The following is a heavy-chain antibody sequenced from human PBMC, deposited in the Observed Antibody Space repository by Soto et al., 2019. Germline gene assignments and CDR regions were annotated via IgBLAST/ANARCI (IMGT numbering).Heavy chain of an antibody. J-gene: IGHJ3*02. CDR3: AKDLSGSRWDDAFDI. CDR2: IIGSGVTT. V-gene: IGHV3-23*01. Sequence: GGSLRLSCAASGFTFGSYAMSWVRQAPGKGLEWVSAIIGSGVTTYYADSVKGRFTISRDNSRNTLYLQMNSLRAEDTAVYYCAKDLSGSRWDDAFDIWGQGTMVTVSS. D-gene: IGHD5-12*01. CDR1: GFTFGSYA.